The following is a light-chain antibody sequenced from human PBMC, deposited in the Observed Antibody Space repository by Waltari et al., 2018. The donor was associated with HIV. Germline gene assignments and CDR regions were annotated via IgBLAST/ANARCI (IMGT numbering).Light chain of an antibody. J-gene: IGLJ1*01. CDR2: EVS. V-gene: IGLV2-23*02. CDR1: SSDLGSYDL. Sequence: QSALTQPASVSGSPGQSITISCTGTSSDLGSYDLVSWYQQHPGNAPKVMIYEVSQRPSGVSNRFSGSKSGNTASLIISGLQAEDEADYYCCSYASGSTFVFVTGTKVTVL. CDR3: CSYASGSTFV.